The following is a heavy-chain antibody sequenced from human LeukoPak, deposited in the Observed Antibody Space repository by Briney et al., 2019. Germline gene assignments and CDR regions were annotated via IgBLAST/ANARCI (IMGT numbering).Heavy chain of an antibody. CDR3: GRDDADVQNYGIQY. CDR1: ESIVSSRF. D-gene: IGHD5-24*01. CDR2: VDGGSKT. J-gene: IGHJ4*02. V-gene: IGHV3-53*01. Sequence: GSLRLTCAASESIVSSRFMAWVRQAPGKGLEWVSVVDGGSKTYYADSVKGRFTISRDNSKNTLYLQMNNMRAEDTAVYFCGRDDADVQNYGIQYWGQGTLVTVSS.